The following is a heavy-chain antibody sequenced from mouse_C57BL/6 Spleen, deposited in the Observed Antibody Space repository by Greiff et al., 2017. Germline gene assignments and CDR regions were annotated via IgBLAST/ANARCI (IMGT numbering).Heavy chain of an antibody. CDR2: IHPNSGST. CDR1: GFTFTSYW. Sequence: QVQLQQPGAELVKPGASVKLSCKASGFTFTSYWMHWVKQRPGQGLEWIGMIHPNSGSTHYNEKFKSKATLTVDKSSSTAYMQLSRLTSEDSAVYDCARGGRGGHDYWGQGTTLTVAS. J-gene: IGHJ2*01. D-gene: IGHD1-1*02. CDR3: ARGGRGGHDY. V-gene: IGHV1-64*01.